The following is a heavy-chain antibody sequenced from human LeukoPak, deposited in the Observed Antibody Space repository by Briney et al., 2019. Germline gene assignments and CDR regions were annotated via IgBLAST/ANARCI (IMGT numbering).Heavy chain of an antibody. Sequence: PGGSLRLSCAASGFTFSSYAMTWVRQAPGKGLEWVSSINNSGTDTYYEDSVNGRFTISRDNSKNTLFLHINSLSAEDTAVYYCAAAVNTGRAEHYWGQGTLVTVSS. CDR3: AAAVNTGRAEHY. CDR1: GFTFSSYA. J-gene: IGHJ4*02. V-gene: IGHV3-23*01. CDR2: INNSGTDT. D-gene: IGHD3-10*01.